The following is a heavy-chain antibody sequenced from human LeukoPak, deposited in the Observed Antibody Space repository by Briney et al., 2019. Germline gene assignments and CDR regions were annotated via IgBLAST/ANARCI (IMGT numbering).Heavy chain of an antibody. D-gene: IGHD3-3*01. CDR1: GGSISSYY. Sequence: PSETLSLTCTVSGGSISSYYWSWIRQPPGKGLEWIGYIYYSGSTNYNPSLKSRVTISVDTSKNQFSLKLSSVTAADTAVYYCASHLEYDFWSGYYRGYYGMDVWGQGTTVTVSS. CDR3: ASHLEYDFWSGYYRGYYGMDV. V-gene: IGHV4-59*08. J-gene: IGHJ6*02. CDR2: IYYSGST.